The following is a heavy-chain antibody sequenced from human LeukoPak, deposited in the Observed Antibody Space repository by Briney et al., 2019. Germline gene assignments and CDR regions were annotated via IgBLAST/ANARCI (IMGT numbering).Heavy chain of an antibody. CDR3: AVWYRKDLEYQLPDYPFDY. V-gene: IGHV4-39*01. D-gene: IGHD2-2*01. Sequence: SETLSLTCTVSGGSINSSSYYWGWIRQPPGKGLEWIGSIHYSGSTYYNPSLKSRVTISVDRSKNQFSLEVNSVTAADTAVYYCAVWYRKDLEYQLPDYPFDYWGQGTLVTVSS. CDR2: IHYSGST. J-gene: IGHJ4*02. CDR1: GGSINSSSYY.